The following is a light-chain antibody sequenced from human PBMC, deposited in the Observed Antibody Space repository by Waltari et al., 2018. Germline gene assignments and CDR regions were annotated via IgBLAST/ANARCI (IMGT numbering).Light chain of an antibody. J-gene: IGLJ3*02. Sequence: QSVLTQPPSASGTPGQRVTISCSGSSSNIGSNTVNWYQQLPGTAPKLPGYGNNQGPSGLPDRVSGSKSGTSASLAISGLQSEDEADYYCAAWDDSLHGWVFGGGTKLTVL. V-gene: IGLV1-44*01. CDR1: SSNIGSNT. CDR3: AAWDDSLHGWV. CDR2: GNN.